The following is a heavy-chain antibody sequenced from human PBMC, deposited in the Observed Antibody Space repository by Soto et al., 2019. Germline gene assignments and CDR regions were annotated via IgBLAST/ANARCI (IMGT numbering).Heavy chain of an antibody. J-gene: IGHJ5*02. CDR3: AKDRDYTLKAYWFDP. Sequence: GGSLRLSCAASGFTFDDYAMHWVRQAPGKGLEWVSGISWNSGSIGYADSVKGRFTISRDNAKNSLYLQMNSLRAEDTALYYCAKDRDYTLKAYWFDPWGRGTLVTVSS. D-gene: IGHD4-4*01. CDR1: GFTFDDYA. CDR2: ISWNSGSI. V-gene: IGHV3-9*01.